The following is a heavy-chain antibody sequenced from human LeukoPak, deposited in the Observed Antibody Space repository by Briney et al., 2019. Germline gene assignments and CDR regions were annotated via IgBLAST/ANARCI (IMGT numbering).Heavy chain of an antibody. CDR3: ARHPADTAMVVYYYYYMDV. J-gene: IGHJ6*03. CDR1: GGSISGSSYY. CDR2: IYYSGST. Sequence: TSETLSLTCTVSGGSISGSSYYWGWIRQPPGKGLEWIGSIYYSGSTYYNPSLKSRVTISVDTSKNQFSLKLSSVTAADTAVYYCARHPADTAMVVYYYYYMDVWGKGTTVTVSS. D-gene: IGHD5-18*01. V-gene: IGHV4-39*01.